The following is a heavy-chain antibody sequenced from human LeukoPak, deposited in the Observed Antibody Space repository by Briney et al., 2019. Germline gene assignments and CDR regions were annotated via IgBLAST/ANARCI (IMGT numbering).Heavy chain of an antibody. D-gene: IGHD3-22*01. Sequence: SETLSLTCTVSGASISRYYWSWIRQSPGKGLEWLGFSFYSGSTNYNPSLKSRATISVDTSKNQFSLKLSSVTAADTAVYYCASLNYDSGGYYLSFDHWGQGTLVTVSS. CDR2: SFYSGST. CDR1: GASISRYY. V-gene: IGHV4-59*08. CDR3: ASLNYDSGGYYLSFDH. J-gene: IGHJ4*02.